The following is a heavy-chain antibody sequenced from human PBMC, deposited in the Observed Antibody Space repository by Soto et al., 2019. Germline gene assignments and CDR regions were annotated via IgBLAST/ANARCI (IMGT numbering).Heavy chain of an antibody. V-gene: IGHV5-51*01. CDR2: IYPGDSDT. D-gene: IGHD3-9*01. CDR3: ARRNDILTGYFPRRYYYMDV. CDR1: GYSFTSYW. J-gene: IGHJ6*03. Sequence: GESLKISCKGSGYSFTSYWIGWVRQMPGKGLEWMGIIYPGDSDTRYSPSFQGQVTISADKSISTAYLQWSSLKASDTAMYYCARRNDILTGYFPRRYYYMDVWGKGTTVTVSS.